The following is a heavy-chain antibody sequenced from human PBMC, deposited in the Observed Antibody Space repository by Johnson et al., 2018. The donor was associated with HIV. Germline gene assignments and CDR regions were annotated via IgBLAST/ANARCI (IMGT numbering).Heavy chain of an antibody. J-gene: IGHJ3*02. CDR2: ISYDGSNK. Sequence: QVQLVESGGGVVQPGRSLRLSCAASGFTFSSYAMHWVRQAPGKGLEWVAVISYDGSNKYYADSVKGRFTISRDNSKNTLYLQMNSLRAEDTAVYYCARDQHWEFTTGPHDAFDIWGQGTLVTVSS. CDR1: GFTFSSYA. D-gene: IGHD3-22*01. CDR3: ARDQHWEFTTGPHDAFDI. V-gene: IGHV3-30*04.